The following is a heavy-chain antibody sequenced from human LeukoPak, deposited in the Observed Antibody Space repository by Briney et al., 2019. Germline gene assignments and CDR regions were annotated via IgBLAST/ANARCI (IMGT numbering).Heavy chain of an antibody. CDR3: AAVGLIAAAVNYYYYGMDV. Sequence: GASVKVSCKASAVTFTSSAMQCGRQAGGQRPEWVVWIIGGSGNTNYAQKFQERVTITRDMSTSTAYMELSSLRSEDTAVYYCAAVGLIAAAVNYYYYGMDVWGQGTTVTVSS. CDR2: IIGGSGNT. CDR1: AVTFTSSA. D-gene: IGHD6-13*01. J-gene: IGHJ6*02. V-gene: IGHV1-58*02.